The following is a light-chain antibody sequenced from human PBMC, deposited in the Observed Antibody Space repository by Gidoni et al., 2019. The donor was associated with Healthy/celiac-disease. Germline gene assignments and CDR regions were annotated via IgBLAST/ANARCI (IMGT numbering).Light chain of an antibody. CDR3: QQSNSTPPYT. CDR1: QSISSY. Sequence: DIQLTQPPSSLSASVGDRVTITCRASQSISSYLDWYQQKPGKAPKLLIYAASSLQSGVPSRFSGSGSGTDCTLTISSLQPEDFATYYCQQSNSTPPYTFGQGTKLEIK. V-gene: IGKV1-39*01. CDR2: AAS. J-gene: IGKJ2*01.